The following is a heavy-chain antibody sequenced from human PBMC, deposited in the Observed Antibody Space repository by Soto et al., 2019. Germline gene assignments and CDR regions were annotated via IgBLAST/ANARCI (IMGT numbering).Heavy chain of an antibody. CDR1: AFTFRSYA. D-gene: IGHD1-26*01. CDR3: AKGLGGSYGPQDYYYGMDV. V-gene: IGHV3-23*01. J-gene: IGHJ6*02. Sequence: PVGSLRLSCAASAFTFRSYAMGWVRQAPGKGLEWVSAISGSGGSTYYADSVKGRFTISRDNSKNTLYLQMNSLRAEDTAVYYCAKGLGGSYGPQDYYYGMDVWGQGTTVTVSS. CDR2: ISGSGGST.